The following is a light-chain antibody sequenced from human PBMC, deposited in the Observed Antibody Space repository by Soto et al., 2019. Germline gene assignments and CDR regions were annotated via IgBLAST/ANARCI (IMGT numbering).Light chain of an antibody. V-gene: IGKV3D-15*01. CDR3: QQSNYWPWT. Sequence: EIVLTQSPATLSLSHGERATLSCRASQSVSNYLSWYQQKPGLAPRLLMYETSRRATGIPARFSGSGSGTEFTLTINSLQSEDFAVYYCQQSNYWPWTFGQGTKVDIK. J-gene: IGKJ1*01. CDR1: QSVSNY. CDR2: ETS.